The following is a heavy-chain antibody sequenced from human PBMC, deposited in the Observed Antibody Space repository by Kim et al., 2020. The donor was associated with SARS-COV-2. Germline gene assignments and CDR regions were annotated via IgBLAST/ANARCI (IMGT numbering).Heavy chain of an antibody. CDR2: IWYDGSNK. CDR3: ARDIEPLSLAANGDWFDP. V-gene: IGHV3-33*01. D-gene: IGHD6-13*01. Sequence: GGSLRLSCAASGFTFSSYGMHWVRQAPGKGLEWVAVIWYDGSNKYYADSVKGRFTISRDNSKNTLYLQMNSLRAEDTAVYYCARDIEPLSLAANGDWFDPWGQGTLVTVSS. CDR1: GFTFSSYG. J-gene: IGHJ5*02.